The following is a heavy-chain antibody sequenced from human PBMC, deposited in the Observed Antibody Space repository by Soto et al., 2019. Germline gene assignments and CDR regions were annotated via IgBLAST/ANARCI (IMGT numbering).Heavy chain of an antibody. D-gene: IGHD4-17*01. CDR3: ARTPHTVNPWFDY. CDR1: GFSLSTSGMC. Sequence: SGPTLVNPTQTLTVTCTFSGFSLSTSGMCVSWIRQPPGKALEWLARIDWDDNKYYTTSLKTRLTISKDTSKNQVVLTMTNMDPVDTATYYCARTPHTVNPWFDYWGQGTLVTVSS. CDR2: IDWDDNK. J-gene: IGHJ4*02. V-gene: IGHV2-70*11.